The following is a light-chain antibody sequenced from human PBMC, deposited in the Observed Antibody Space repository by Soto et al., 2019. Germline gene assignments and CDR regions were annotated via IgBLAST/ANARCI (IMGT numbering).Light chain of an antibody. J-gene: IGKJ1*01. CDR2: GTS. V-gene: IGKV3-20*01. CDR1: QTVAYTS. Sequence: EIVLTQSPGILSLSPGARATLSCRASQTVAYTSLAWYQQRPGQAPRLLIYGTSTRATGNPDRFIGSGSGTAFTLNISRLEPEDFAVYYCHQYVTTPRTFGQGTKVE. CDR3: HQYVTTPRT.